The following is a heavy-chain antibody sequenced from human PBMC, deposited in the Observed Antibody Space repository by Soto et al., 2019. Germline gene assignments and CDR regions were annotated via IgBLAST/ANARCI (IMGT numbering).Heavy chain of an antibody. CDR1: GYTFTSYG. D-gene: IGHD6-6*01. CDR3: AIGKRLAARDYYYYYMDV. CDR2: ISAYNGNT. J-gene: IGHJ6*03. Sequence: QVQLVQSGAEVKKPGASVKVSCKASGYTFTSYGISWVRQAPGQGLEWMGWISAYNGNTNYAQKLQGRVTMTTDTSTSTAYMELRSRRSDDTAVYYCAIGKRLAARDYYYYYMDVWGKGTTVTVSS. V-gene: IGHV1-18*01.